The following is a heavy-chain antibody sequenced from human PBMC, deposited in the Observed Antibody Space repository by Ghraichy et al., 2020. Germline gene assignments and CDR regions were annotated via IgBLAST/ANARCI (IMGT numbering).Heavy chain of an antibody. CDR2: IIPIFGTA. CDR1: GGTFSSYA. D-gene: IGHD6-19*01. Sequence: SVKVSCKASGGTFSSYAISWVRQAPGQGLEWMGGIIPIFGTANYAQKFQGRVTITADKSTSTAYMELSSLRSEDTAVYYCARDLRAGAGSFDYWGQGTLVTVSS. V-gene: IGHV1-69*06. CDR3: ARDLRAGAGSFDY. J-gene: IGHJ4*02.